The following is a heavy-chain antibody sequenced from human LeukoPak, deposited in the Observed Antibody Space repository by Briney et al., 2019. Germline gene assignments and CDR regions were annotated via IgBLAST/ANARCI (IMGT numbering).Heavy chain of an antibody. CDR2: ISTSRNYI. Sequence: PGGSLRLSCAASGFTFDDYAMHWVRQAPGKGLEWVSSISTSRNYIYYADSVTGRFTISRDNAKNSLYLQMNSLRAEDTAVYYCAKLCTAMDPLPKDYWGQGTLVIVSS. D-gene: IGHD5-18*01. CDR3: AKLCTAMDPLPKDY. CDR1: GFTFDDYA. V-gene: IGHV3-21*01. J-gene: IGHJ4*02.